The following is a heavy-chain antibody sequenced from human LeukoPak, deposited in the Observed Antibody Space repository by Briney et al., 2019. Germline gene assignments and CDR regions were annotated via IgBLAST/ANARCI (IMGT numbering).Heavy chain of an antibody. V-gene: IGHV4-34*01. CDR3: ARMSGTTVTPEGNWFDP. CDR2: INHSGST. J-gene: IGHJ5*02. D-gene: IGHD4-17*01. CDR1: GGSFSGYY. Sequence: SETLSLTCDVYGGSFSGYYWSWIRQPPGKGLEWIGEINHSGSTNYNPSLKSRVTISVDTSKNQFSLHLSSVTAADTAVYYCARMSGTTVTPEGNWFDPWGQGTLVTVSS.